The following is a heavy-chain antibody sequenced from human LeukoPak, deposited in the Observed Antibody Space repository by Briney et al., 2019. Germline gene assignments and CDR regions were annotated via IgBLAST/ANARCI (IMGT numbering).Heavy chain of an antibody. CDR2: ISSSGSTI. CDR3: ARVPDYYDSI. CDR1: TSNFNYYY. D-gene: IGHD3-22*01. Sequence: PGGSLRLSCAASTSNFNYYYMSWIRQAPGKGLEWVSYISSSGSTIYYANSVKGRFTISRDNAKNSLYLQMNSLRAEDTAVYYCARVPDYYDSIWGQGTLVTVSS. J-gene: IGHJ4*02. V-gene: IGHV3-11*04.